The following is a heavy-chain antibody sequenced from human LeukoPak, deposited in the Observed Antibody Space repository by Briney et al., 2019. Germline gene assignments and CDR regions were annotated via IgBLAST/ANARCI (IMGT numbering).Heavy chain of an antibody. D-gene: IGHD3-16*01. Sequence: GASVKVSCKASGYTFTSYDINWVRQATGQGLEWMGWMNPNSGNTGYAQKFQGRVTMTRNTSISTAYTELRSLRSDDTAVYYCAREGVRGVIDYWGQGTLVTVSS. CDR2: MNPNSGNT. CDR1: GYTFTSYD. J-gene: IGHJ4*02. CDR3: AREGVRGVIDY. V-gene: IGHV1-8*01.